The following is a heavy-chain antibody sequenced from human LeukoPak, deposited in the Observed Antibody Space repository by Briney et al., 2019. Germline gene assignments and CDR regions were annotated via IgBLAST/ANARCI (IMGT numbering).Heavy chain of an antibody. J-gene: IGHJ4*02. Sequence: PSETLSLTCTVSGGSFSSNSYYWGWIRQPPGKGLEWIGSFYYSANSYYNPSLKSRVTISVDTSKNEFSLKLSSVTAADTAVYYCARLYHYYDNSGYYYDDYWGQGTLVTVSS. V-gene: IGHV4-39*01. D-gene: IGHD3-22*01. CDR1: GGSFSSNSYY. CDR2: FYYSANS. CDR3: ARLYHYYDNSGYYYDDY.